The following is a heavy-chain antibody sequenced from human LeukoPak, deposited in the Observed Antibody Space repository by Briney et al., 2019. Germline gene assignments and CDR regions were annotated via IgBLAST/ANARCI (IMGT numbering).Heavy chain of an antibody. D-gene: IGHD2-2*01. CDR2: IIPILCIA. Sequence: SVKVSCKASGGTFSSYAVSWGRQAPGQWLEWLGRIIPILCIANYAQKFQGRGTITADKSTSTAYMELSSMRYEDTAVYYCARRNCSSTSCSTRRYYYYYGMDVWGQGTTVTVSS. CDR1: GGTFSSYA. CDR3: ARRNCSSTSCSTRRYYYYYGMDV. J-gene: IGHJ6*02. V-gene: IGHV1-69*04.